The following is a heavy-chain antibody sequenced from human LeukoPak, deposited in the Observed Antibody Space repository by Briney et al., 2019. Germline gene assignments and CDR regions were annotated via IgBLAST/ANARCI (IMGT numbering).Heavy chain of an antibody. D-gene: IGHD3-22*01. V-gene: IGHV4-39*01. CDR1: GGSISSSSYY. J-gene: IGHJ4*02. Sequence: PSETLSLTCTVSGGSISSSSYYWGWLRQPPGKGLEWIGSIYYSGSTYYNPSLKSRVTISVDTSKNQFSLKLSSVTAADTAVYYCARSDSSGYLPIDYWGQGTLVTVSS. CDR2: IYYSGST. CDR3: ARSDSSGYLPIDY.